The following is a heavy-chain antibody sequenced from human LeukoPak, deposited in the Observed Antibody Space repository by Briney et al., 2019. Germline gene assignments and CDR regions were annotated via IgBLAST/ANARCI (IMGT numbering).Heavy chain of an antibody. Sequence: GACLQISCQGSGSKFTNYWIGWGRQLPGKGLGWMALIYPDDSGTRYSPSFQGQVTISADKSIRTAYLQCSSLKASDTAMYYCARQADSSGYYYASLWGQGTLVTVSS. J-gene: IGHJ4*02. V-gene: IGHV5-51*01. CDR3: ARQADSSGYYYASL. D-gene: IGHD3-22*01. CDR1: GSKFTNYW. CDR2: IYPDDSGT.